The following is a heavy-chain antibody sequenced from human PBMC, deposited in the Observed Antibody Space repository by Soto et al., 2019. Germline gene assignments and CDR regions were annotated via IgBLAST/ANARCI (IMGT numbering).Heavy chain of an antibody. V-gene: IGHV1-3*01. CDR1: GYTFTSYA. Sequence: GASVTVSCKASGYTFTSYAMHWVRQAPGQRLEWMGWINAGNGNTKYSQKFQGRVTITRDTSASTAYMELSSLRSEDTAVYYCASCSPQDYYYYGMDVWGQGTTVTVSS. CDR3: ASCSPQDYYYYGMDV. CDR2: INAGNGNT. D-gene: IGHD2-21*01. J-gene: IGHJ6*02.